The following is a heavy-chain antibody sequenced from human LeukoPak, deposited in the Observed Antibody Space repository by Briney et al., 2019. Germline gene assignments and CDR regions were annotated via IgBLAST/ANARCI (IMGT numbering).Heavy chain of an antibody. CDR2: ISYDGSNK. V-gene: IGHV3-30-3*01. CDR1: GFTFSSYA. Sequence: GRSLRLSCSASGFTFSSYAMHWVRQAPGKGLEWVTVISYDGSNKYYADSVKGRFTISRDNSKNTLYLQMKSLRAEDTAVYYCARNVAYAFDIWGQGTMVTVSS. J-gene: IGHJ3*02. CDR3: ARNVAYAFDI.